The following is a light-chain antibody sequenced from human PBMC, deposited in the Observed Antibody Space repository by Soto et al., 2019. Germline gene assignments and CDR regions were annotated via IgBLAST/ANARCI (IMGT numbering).Light chain of an antibody. CDR2: EVN. CDR3: SSYTSSSAVI. J-gene: IGLJ2*01. V-gene: IGLV2-14*01. CDR1: SSDIGGYKY. Sequence: QPVLAQPASVSGSPGQSITISCSGTSSDIGGYKYVSWYQQHPGKAPKLMIYEVNNRPSGLSNRFSGSKSGYMAYLTISGLQAEDEADYYCSSYTSSSAVIFGGGTQLTVL.